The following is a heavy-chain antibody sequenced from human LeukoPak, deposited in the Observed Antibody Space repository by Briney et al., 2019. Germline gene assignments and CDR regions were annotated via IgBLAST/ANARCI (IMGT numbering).Heavy chain of an antibody. V-gene: IGHV1-18*01. CDR1: GYTFSNYG. CDR2: ISGYNGNT. CDR3: ARFMTTINLFNYYTMDV. J-gene: IGHJ6*02. D-gene: IGHD4-11*01. Sequence: VQSAAEVKKPGATVKVSCKASGYTFSNYGITWLRQAPGQGLECMGWISGYNGNTNYAQRLQDRVTMTTDTSTSTAYMELRSLRSDDTAVYYCARFMTTINLFNYYTMDVWGQGTTVTVSS.